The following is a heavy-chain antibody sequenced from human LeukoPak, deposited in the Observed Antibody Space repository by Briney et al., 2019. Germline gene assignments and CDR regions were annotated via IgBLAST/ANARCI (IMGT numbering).Heavy chain of an antibody. Sequence: SGGSLRLSCAASGFNFIDYSMNWFRQAPGKGLEWISYIGISSGNTKYADSVKGRFTISRDKARNSLYLQMNSLRVEDTAVYYCARDHRYAFDNWGHGTLVTVSS. J-gene: IGHJ4*01. CDR3: ARDHRYAFDN. CDR2: IGISSGNT. D-gene: IGHD5-12*01. V-gene: IGHV3-48*01. CDR1: GFNFIDYS.